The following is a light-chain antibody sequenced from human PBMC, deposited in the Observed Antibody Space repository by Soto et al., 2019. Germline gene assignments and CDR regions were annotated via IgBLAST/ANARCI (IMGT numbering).Light chain of an antibody. CDR2: GAS. CDR3: QQYNNWPGWT. Sequence: EIVMTQSPATLSVSPGERATLSCRASQSVSSNLAWYQQKPGQAPRLLIYGASTRATGIPARFSGSGSGTEFTLTISRLQSEDFAVYYCQQYNNWPGWTFGQGTKVDIK. CDR1: QSVSSN. V-gene: IGKV3-15*01. J-gene: IGKJ1*01.